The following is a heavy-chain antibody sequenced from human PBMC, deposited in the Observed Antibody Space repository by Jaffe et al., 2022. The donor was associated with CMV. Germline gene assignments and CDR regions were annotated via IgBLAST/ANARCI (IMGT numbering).Heavy chain of an antibody. J-gene: IGHJ4*02. CDR2: LSPQDGEA. Sequence: QVQLVQSGTEVKRPGASVKVSCKVSGRVITDLSMQWVRQVPGKGLEWMGGLSPQDGEAIYAQKFQGRVTVTEDTTTDTTYLELSSLRSEDTAVYYCTTFGFPRDGYNWGFDFWGQGTLVIVSS. V-gene: IGHV1-24*01. CDR1: GRVITDLS. D-gene: IGHD5-12*01. CDR3: TTFGFPRDGYNWGFDF.